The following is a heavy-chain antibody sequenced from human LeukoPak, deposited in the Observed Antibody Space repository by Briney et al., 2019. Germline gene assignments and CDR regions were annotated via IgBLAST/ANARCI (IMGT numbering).Heavy chain of an antibody. J-gene: IGHJ4*02. CDR2: INQDGSKK. CDR3: ARGQTLTF. V-gene: IGHV3-7*02. Sequence: GGSLRLSCTTSGFTFTDYWMTWLRQAPGKGLEGVANINQDGSKKFYVDSVKGRFTISRDNAKNALYLQMNSLRAEDTGVYFCARGQTLTFWGQGTLVTVSS. CDR1: GFTFTDYW.